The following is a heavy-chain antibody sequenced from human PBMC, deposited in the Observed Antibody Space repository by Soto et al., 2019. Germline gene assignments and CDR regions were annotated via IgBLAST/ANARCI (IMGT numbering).Heavy chain of an antibody. CDR2: IYYRGST. D-gene: IGHD2-21*02. CDR3: AREAYCGGDCYPYAAFDL. V-gene: IGHV4-30-4*01. J-gene: IGHJ3*01. Sequence: QVQLQESGPGLVKPSQTLSLTCTVSGGSISSGDYYWSWIRQPPGKGLEWIGYIYYRGSTYYNPSLKSRVTVSVEPSKSQFSLKLSCVTAADTAVYYCAREAYCGGDCYPYAAFDLWGQGTMVTLSS. CDR1: GGSISSGDYY.